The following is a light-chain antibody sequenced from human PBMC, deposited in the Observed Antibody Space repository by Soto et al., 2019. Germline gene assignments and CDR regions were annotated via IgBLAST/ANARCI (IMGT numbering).Light chain of an antibody. CDR1: SSDVGGYNY. J-gene: IGLJ2*01. CDR3: SSYTTSSTLV. Sequence: QSALTQPASVSGSPGQSISISCTGTSSDVGGYNYVSWYQQHPGKAPRLMIYEVSNRPSGVSNRSSGSKSGNTASLTISGLPAEDEADYYCSSYTTSSTLVFGGGTKLTVL. CDR2: EVS. V-gene: IGLV2-14*01.